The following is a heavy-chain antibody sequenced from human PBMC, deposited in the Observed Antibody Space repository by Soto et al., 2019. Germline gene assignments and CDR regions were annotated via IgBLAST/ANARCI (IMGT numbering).Heavy chain of an antibody. CDR3: AKGPEYDILTGCDY. V-gene: IGHV3-23*01. J-gene: IGHJ4*02. CDR1: GFTFSLSA. D-gene: IGHD3-9*01. CDR2: LIGDGSTT. Sequence: EVQLLESGGGFVQPGESLRLSCAASGFTFSLSAMSWVRQAPGRGLDWVSSLIGDGSTTDYADSVKGRFTISRDNSKNTVHLQMNSLRAEDTAVYYCAKGPEYDILTGCDYWGQGALVTVSS.